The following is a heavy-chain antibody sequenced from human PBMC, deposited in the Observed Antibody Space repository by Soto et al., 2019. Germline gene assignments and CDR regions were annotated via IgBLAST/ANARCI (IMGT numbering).Heavy chain of an antibody. J-gene: IGHJ3*02. CDR3: ARSYYDFWSGPEDAFDI. Sequence: SETLSLTCTVSGGSISSGDYYWSWIRQPPGKGLEWIGYIYYSGSTYYNPSLKSRVTISVDTSKNQFSLKLSSVTAADTAVYYCARSYYDFWSGPEDAFDIWGQGTMVTVSS. CDR2: IYYSGST. D-gene: IGHD3-3*01. V-gene: IGHV4-30-4*01. CDR1: GGSISSGDYY.